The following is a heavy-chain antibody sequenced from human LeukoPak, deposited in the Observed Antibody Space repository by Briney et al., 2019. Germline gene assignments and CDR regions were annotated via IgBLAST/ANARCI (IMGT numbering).Heavy chain of an antibody. D-gene: IGHD2/OR15-2a*01. V-gene: IGHV1-2*02. J-gene: IGHJ3*02. Sequence: GASVKVSCKASGYTFTSYAMHWVRQAPGQGLEWMGWINPNSGGTNYAQKFQGRVTMTRDTSISTAYMELSRLRSEDTAVYYCARGYFFTTSDAFDIWGQGTMVTVSS. CDR3: ARGYFFTTSDAFDI. CDR1: GYTFTSYA. CDR2: INPNSGGT.